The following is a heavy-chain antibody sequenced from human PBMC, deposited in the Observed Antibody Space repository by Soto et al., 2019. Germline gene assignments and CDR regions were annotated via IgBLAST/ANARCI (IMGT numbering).Heavy chain of an antibody. CDR1: GGSISSGGYS. Sequence: PSETLSLTCAVSGGSISSGGYSWSWIRQPPGKGLEWIGYIYHSGSTYYNPSLKSRVTISVDTSKDQFSLKLSSVTAADTAVYYCARAIPPGVTLHKHMVRGVIRVPWGQGTLVTVSS. CDR2: IYHSGST. D-gene: IGHD3-10*01. V-gene: IGHV4-30-2*01. J-gene: IGHJ5*02. CDR3: ARAIPPGVTLHKHMVRGVIRVP.